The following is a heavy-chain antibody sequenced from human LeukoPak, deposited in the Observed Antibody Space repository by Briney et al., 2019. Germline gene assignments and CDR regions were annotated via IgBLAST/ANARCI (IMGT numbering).Heavy chain of an antibody. Sequence: SETLSLTCAVYVGSFSGYYWSWIRQPPGKGLEWIGEINHSGSTNYNPSLKSRVTISVDTSKNQFSLKLSSVTAADTAVYYCARGLRDGYKSGYFDYWGQGTLVTVSS. CDR2: INHSGST. J-gene: IGHJ4*02. CDR1: VGSFSGYY. CDR3: ARGLRDGYKSGYFDY. V-gene: IGHV4-34*01. D-gene: IGHD5-24*01.